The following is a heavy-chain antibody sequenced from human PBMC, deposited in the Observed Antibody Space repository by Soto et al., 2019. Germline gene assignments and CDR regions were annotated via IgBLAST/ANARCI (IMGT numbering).Heavy chain of an antibody. J-gene: IGHJ4*02. V-gene: IGHV1-18*01. CDR2: ISAHNCNT. CDR3: ERWRYGEY. D-gene: IGHD3-10*01. Sequence: QVHLVQSGAEVKKPGASVKVSCQASGYAFTTYGITWVRQAPGQGLEWMGWISAHNCNTNYAQKLQGRVTVTRDTSTSTGYMERRSLRSDDTAVYYCERWRYGEYWGQGALVTVSS. CDR1: GYAFTTYG.